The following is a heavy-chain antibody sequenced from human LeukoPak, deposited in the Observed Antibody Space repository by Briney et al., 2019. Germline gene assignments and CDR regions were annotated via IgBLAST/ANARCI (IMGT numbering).Heavy chain of an antibody. J-gene: IGHJ4*02. CDR1: GFTFSDYY. Sequence: GSLRLSCAASGFTFSDYYMSWIRQAPGKGLEWVSYISSSGSTIYYADSVKGRFTISRDNAKNSLYLQMNSLRAEDTAVYYCARERDIVATIFDYWGQGTLVTVSS. D-gene: IGHD5-12*01. CDR2: ISSSGSTI. V-gene: IGHV3-11*01. CDR3: ARERDIVATIFDY.